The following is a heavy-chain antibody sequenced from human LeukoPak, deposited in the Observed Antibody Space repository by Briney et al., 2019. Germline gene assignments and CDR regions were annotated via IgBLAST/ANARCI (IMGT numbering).Heavy chain of an antibody. CDR1: GGSISSYY. D-gene: IGHD3-10*01. CDR2: IYYSGST. Sequence: SETLSLTCTVSGGSISSYYWSWIRQPPGKGLVWIGYIYYSGSTNYNPSLKSRVTISVDTSKNQLSLKLSSVTAADTAVYYCARDRNRGDSDYWGQGTLVTVSS. V-gene: IGHV4-59*01. CDR3: ARDRNRGDSDY. J-gene: IGHJ4*02.